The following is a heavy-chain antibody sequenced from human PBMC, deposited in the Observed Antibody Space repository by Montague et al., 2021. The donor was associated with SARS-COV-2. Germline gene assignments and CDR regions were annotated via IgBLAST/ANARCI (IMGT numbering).Heavy chain of an antibody. CDR1: GGSISSYH. J-gene: IGHJ6*02. CDR3: ARRSTNYYYGLDV. CDR2: IYYDGST. V-gene: IGHV4-59*08. Sequence: SETRSLTCSISGGSISSYHWNWIRQPPGKGLEWIGNIYYDGSTNYNPSFKSRVTISIDTSKNQFSLNLRSVAAADTAVYYCARRSTNYYYGLDVWGQGTTVSFSS. D-gene: IGHD2-8*01.